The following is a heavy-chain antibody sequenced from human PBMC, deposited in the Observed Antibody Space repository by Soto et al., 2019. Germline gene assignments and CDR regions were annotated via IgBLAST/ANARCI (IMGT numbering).Heavy chain of an antibody. D-gene: IGHD2-15*01. Sequence: QVQLQESGPGLVKPSETLSLTCTVSGGSISSYYWSWIRQPPGKGLEWIGYIYYSGSTNYNPSLKGRVTISVDTSKNQFSLKLSSVTAADTAVYYCAREYCSGGSCYSRSLDPWGQGTLVTVSS. V-gene: IGHV4-59*01. CDR2: IYYSGST. J-gene: IGHJ5*02. CDR1: GGSISSYY. CDR3: AREYCSGGSCYSRSLDP.